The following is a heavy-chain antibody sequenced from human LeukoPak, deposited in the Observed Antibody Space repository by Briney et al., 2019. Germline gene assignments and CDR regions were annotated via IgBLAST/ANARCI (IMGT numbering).Heavy chain of an antibody. V-gene: IGHV3-23*01. CDR2: ISGSGGST. Sequence: GGSLRLSCAASGFTFSSYAMSWVRQAPGKVLEWVSAISGSGGSTYYADSVKGRFTISRDNSKNTLYLQMNSLRAEDMAVYYCAKGRRAVAGSPTDYWGQGTLVTVSS. J-gene: IGHJ4*02. CDR3: AKGRRAVAGSPTDY. CDR1: GFTFSSYA. D-gene: IGHD6-19*01.